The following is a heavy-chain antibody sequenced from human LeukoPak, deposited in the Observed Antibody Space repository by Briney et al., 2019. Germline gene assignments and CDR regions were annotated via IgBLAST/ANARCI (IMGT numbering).Heavy chain of an antibody. CDR2: ISYDGSNK. D-gene: IGHD3-16*02. V-gene: IGHV3-30-3*01. J-gene: IGHJ4*02. CDR3: ARADFEYYDYVWGSYRTTGYFDY. Sequence: GRSLRLSCAASGFTFSSYAMHWVRQAPGKGLEWVAVISYDGSNKXYADSVKGRFTISRDNSKNTLYLQMNSLRAEDTAVYYCARADFEYYDYVWGSYRTTGYFDYWGQGTLVTVSS. CDR1: GFTFSSYA.